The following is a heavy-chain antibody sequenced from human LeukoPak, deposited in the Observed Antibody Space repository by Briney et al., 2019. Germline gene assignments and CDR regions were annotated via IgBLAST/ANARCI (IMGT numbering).Heavy chain of an antibody. Sequence: SVKVSCKASGGTFSSYAISWVRQAPGQGLEWMGGIIPIFGTANYAQKFQGRVTITADKSTSTAYMELSSLRSEDTAVYYCASQETYYYDSSGYYKLGYWGQGTLVTVSS. CDR3: ASQETYYYDSSGYYKLGY. CDR2: IIPIFGTA. V-gene: IGHV1-69*06. CDR1: GGTFSSYA. D-gene: IGHD3-22*01. J-gene: IGHJ4*02.